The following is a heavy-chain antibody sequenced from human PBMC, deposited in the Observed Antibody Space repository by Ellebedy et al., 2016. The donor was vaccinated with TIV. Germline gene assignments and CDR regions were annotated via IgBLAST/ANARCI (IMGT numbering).Heavy chain of an antibody. V-gene: IGHV3-74*03. D-gene: IGHD1-26*01. Sequence: PGGSLRLSCEASGIIFSSYWMHWVRQAPGKGLLWVSRINSDGSSTTYADAVKGRFTISRDNAKNTVYLQMNSLRLDDTAVYYCATERSGSYYNYWGQGTLVTVSS. CDR3: ATERSGSYYNY. CDR2: INSDGSST. CDR1: GIIFSSYW. J-gene: IGHJ4*02.